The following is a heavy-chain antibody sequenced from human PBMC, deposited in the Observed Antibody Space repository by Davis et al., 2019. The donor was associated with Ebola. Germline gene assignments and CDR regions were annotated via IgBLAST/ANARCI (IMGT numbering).Heavy chain of an antibody. CDR1: GFTFSSHW. CDR2: INGDGSRT. V-gene: IGHV3-74*01. CDR3: ARAFFPPIPAAPSNYYYYHGMDV. D-gene: IGHD2-2*01. Sequence: PGGSLRLSCAASGFTFSSHWMHWVRQVPGKGLVWVSRINGDGSRTTYADSVKGRFTISRDNAKNTLYLQMNSLRAEDTAVYYCARAFFPPIPAAPSNYYYYHGMDVWGKGTTVTVSS. J-gene: IGHJ6*04.